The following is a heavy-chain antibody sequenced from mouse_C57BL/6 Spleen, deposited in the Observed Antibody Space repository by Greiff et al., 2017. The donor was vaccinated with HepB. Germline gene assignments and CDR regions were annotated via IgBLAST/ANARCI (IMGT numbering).Heavy chain of an antibody. CDR1: GYTFTDYY. J-gene: IGHJ4*01. D-gene: IGHD1-1*01. CDR2: INPNNGGT. CDR3: ARNSYGSTGDY. V-gene: IGHV1-26*01. Sequence: EVQLQQSGPELVKPGASVKISCKASGYTFTDYYMNWVKQSHGKSLEWIGDINPNNGGTSYNQKFKGKATLTVDKSSSTAYMELRSLTSEDSAVYYCARNSYGSTGDYWGQGTSVTVSS.